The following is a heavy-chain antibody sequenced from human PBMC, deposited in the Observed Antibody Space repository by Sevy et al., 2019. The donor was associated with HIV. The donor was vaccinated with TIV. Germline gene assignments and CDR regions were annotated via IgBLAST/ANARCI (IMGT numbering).Heavy chain of an antibody. CDR3: ARDLGGYGGNSIDY. CDR1: GYTFTSYG. V-gene: IGHV1-18*01. D-gene: IGHD2-21*02. J-gene: IGHJ4*02. CDR2: ISAYNGNT. Sequence: ASVKVSCKASGYTFTSYGISWVRQAPGQGLEWMGWISAYNGNTNYAQKLQGRVTMTTDKSTSTAYMELRSLRSDDTAVYYCARDLGGYGGNSIDYWGQGTLVTVSS.